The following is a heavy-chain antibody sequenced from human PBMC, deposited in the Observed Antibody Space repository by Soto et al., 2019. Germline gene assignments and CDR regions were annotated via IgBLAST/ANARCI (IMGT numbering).Heavy chain of an antibody. CDR2: ISWNSGSI. V-gene: IGHV3-9*01. J-gene: IGHJ4*02. Sequence: EVQLVESGGGLVQPGRSLRLSCAAFGFSFDDYAMHWVRQAPEKGLEWVSGISWNSGSIGYADSVKGRFTISRDNAKNSLYVQMNSLRAEDTALYYCARADDYVWGSYRPFDHWGQGTLVTVSS. CDR1: GFSFDDYA. D-gene: IGHD3-16*02. CDR3: ARADDYVWGSYRPFDH.